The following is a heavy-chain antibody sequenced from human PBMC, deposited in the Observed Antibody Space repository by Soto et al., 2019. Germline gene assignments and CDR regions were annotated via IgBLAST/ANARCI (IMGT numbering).Heavy chain of an antibody. Sequence: GGSLRLSCVASGFIVSSNQMSWVRQAPGKGLEWVSVIYSGHTTYYADSVEGRFTISRDDSKNTLYLQMNSLRVEDTAVYYCVRGPSDHKLRLVEWPYGDYWGQGALVTVSS. CDR1: GFIVSSNQ. V-gene: IGHV3-53*01. J-gene: IGHJ4*02. D-gene: IGHD3-3*01. CDR3: VRGPSDHKLRLVEWPYGDY. CDR2: IYSGHTT.